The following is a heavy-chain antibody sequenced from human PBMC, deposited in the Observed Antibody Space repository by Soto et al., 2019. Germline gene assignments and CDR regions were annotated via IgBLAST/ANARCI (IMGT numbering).Heavy chain of an antibody. CDR3: AGPGYSSQDY. CDR1: GFTFSSFA. V-gene: IGHV3-23*01. D-gene: IGHD5-18*01. J-gene: IGHJ4*02. CDR2: ISGSGDGT. Sequence: VGSLRLSCAASGFTFSSFALSWVRQAPGKGLEWVSAISGSGDGTDYADSVKGRFTISRDNSRNTLYLQMNSLRAEDTAVYYCAGPGYSSQDYWGQGARVTVSS.